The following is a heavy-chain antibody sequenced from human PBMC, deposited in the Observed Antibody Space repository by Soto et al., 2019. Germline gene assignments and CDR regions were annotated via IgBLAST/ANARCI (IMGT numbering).Heavy chain of an antibody. CDR3: ARDGGDGSGSYQQFDY. V-gene: IGHV3-20*04. Sequence: GSLRLSCAASGFTFDDYGMSWVRQAPGKGLEWVSGINWNGGSTGYADSVKGRFTISRDNAKNSLYLQMNSLRAEDTALYYCARDGGDGSGSYQQFDYWGQGTLVTVSS. CDR2: INWNGGST. D-gene: IGHD3-10*01. CDR1: GFTFDDYG. J-gene: IGHJ4*02.